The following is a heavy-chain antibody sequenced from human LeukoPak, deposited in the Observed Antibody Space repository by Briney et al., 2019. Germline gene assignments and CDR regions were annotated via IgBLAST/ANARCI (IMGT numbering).Heavy chain of an antibody. Sequence: GGSLRLSCATSGFTFTNYGMHWVRQPPGRGLQWVAALWSDGNNKYYADSVKGRFTISRDTSKNTLHLQMNSLRAEDTAVYYCARERDRGVTSPYFDYWGQGSLVTVSS. D-gene: IGHD2-21*02. CDR1: GFTFTNYG. J-gene: IGHJ4*02. CDR3: ARERDRGVTSPYFDY. V-gene: IGHV3-33*01. CDR2: LWSDGNNK.